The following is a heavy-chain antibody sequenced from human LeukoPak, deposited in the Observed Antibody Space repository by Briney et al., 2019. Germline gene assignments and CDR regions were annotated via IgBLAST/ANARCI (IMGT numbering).Heavy chain of an antibody. CDR1: GFTFSSYS. D-gene: IGHD1-26*01. Sequence: PGGSLRLSCAASGFTFSSYSMNWVRQAPGKGLEWVSSISSSSSYIYYADSVKGRFTISRDNAKNSLYLQMNSLRAEDTAVYYCARVSAVGSYGGNLRYFDYWGQGTLVTVSS. J-gene: IGHJ4*02. CDR2: ISSSSSYI. V-gene: IGHV3-21*03. CDR3: ARVSAVGSYGGNLRYFDY.